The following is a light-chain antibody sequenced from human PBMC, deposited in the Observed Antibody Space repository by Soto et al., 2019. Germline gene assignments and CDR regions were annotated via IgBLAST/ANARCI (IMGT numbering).Light chain of an antibody. J-gene: IGKJ1*01. CDR3: HQYNSYTWT. Sequence: IHMTHAPSTLSASVVYRVTITCRASQSVSDWLAWYQQKPGNPPKLLIYDTSRLESAVPSRFSASGSGTEFTLTISGLQPDDFATYYCHQYNSYTWTFGQGTKV. CDR2: DTS. CDR1: QSVSDW. V-gene: IGKV1-5*01.